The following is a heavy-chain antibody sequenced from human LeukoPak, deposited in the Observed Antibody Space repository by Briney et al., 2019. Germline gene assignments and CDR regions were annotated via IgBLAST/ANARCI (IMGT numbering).Heavy chain of an antibody. CDR1: GGSFSGHY. D-gene: IGHD2-15*01. J-gene: IGHJ4*02. V-gene: IGHV4-34*01. Sequence: SETLSLTCAVYGGSFSGHYWSWIRQPPGKGLEWIGEINDSGSTEGNPSLKSRLTISVDTSKNQFPLKLSSVTAADTAVYYCARSVVAATETFDYWGQGTLVTVSS. CDR3: ARSVVAATETFDY. CDR2: INDSGST.